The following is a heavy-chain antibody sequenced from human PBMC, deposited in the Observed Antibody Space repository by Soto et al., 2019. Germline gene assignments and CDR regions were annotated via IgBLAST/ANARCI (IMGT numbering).Heavy chain of an antibody. V-gene: IGHV3-7*01. CDR2: IKQDGREK. CDR1: GFTFSAYW. D-gene: IGHD3-16*02. J-gene: IGHJ4*02. Sequence: EVQLVESGGGLVQPGGSLKVSCAASGFTFSAYWMSWVRQAPGKGLEWVALIKQDGREKYYVDSVKGRFTISRDNAENSLFLQMNSLRAEDTAIYYCAKDAGDRSTEYWGRGTLVTVSS. CDR3: AKDAGDRSTEY.